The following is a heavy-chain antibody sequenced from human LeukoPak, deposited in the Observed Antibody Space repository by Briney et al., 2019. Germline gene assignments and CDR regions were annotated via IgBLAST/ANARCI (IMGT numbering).Heavy chain of an antibody. CDR2: IWYDGSNK. Sequence: GRSLRLSCAASGFTFSSYGMHWVRQAPGTGLEWVALIWYDGSNKYYADSVKGRFTISRDNSKNTLYLQMNSLRAEDTAVYYCARAHSSSWAYFDHWGQGTLVTVSS. V-gene: IGHV3-33*01. D-gene: IGHD6-13*01. J-gene: IGHJ4*02. CDR3: ARAHSSSWAYFDH. CDR1: GFTFSSYG.